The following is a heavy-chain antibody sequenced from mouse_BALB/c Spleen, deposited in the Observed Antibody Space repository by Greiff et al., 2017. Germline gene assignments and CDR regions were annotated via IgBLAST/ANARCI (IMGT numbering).Heavy chain of an antibody. D-gene: IGHD1-1*01. Sequence: ESGPGLVKPSQSLSLTCSVTGYSITSGYYWNWIRQFPGNKLEWMGYISYDGSNNYNPSLKNRISITRDTSKNQFFLKLNSVTTEDTATYYCASVRSSFAWFAYWGQGTLVTVSA. CDR3: ASVRSSFAWFAY. CDR2: ISYDGSN. J-gene: IGHJ3*01. CDR1: GYSITSGYY. V-gene: IGHV3-6*02.